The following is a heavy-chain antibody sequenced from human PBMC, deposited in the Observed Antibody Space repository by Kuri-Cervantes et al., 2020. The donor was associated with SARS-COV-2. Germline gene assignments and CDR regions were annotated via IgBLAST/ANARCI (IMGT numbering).Heavy chain of an antibody. V-gene: IGHV4-59*01. CDR1: GGSISSYY. CDR2: IYYSGST. CDR3: ARENWNYFDY. D-gene: IGHD1-1*01. Sequence: SETLSLTCTVSGGSISSYYWSWIRQPPGKGLEWIGYIYYSGSTNYNPSLKSRVTISVDTSKNQFSLKLSSVTAEDTAVYYCARENWNYFDYWGQGTLVTVSS. J-gene: IGHJ4*02.